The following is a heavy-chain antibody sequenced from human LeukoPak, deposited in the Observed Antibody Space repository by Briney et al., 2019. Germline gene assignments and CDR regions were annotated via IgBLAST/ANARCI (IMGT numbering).Heavy chain of an antibody. V-gene: IGHV3-11*01. CDR1: GFTFSDYY. D-gene: IGHD5-12*01. J-gene: IGHJ6*02. CDR3: ARDGGYSGYDYGPGYYYYGVDV. CDR2: ISSSGSTI. Sequence: GGSLRLSCAASGFTFSDYYMSWIRQAPGKGLEWVSYISSSGSTIYYADSVKGRFTISRDNAKNSLYLQMNSLRAEDTAVYYFARDGGYSGYDYGPGYYYYGVDVWGQGTTVTVSS.